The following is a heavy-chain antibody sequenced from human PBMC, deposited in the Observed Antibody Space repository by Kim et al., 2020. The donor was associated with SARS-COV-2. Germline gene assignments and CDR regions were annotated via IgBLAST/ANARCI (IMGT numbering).Heavy chain of an antibody. CDR3: ARHEQQLGLDY. CDR1: GGSFSGYY. Sequence: SETLSLTCAVYGGSFSGYYWSWIRQPPGKGLEWIGEINHSGSTNYNPSLKSRVTISVDTSKNQFSLKLSSVTAADTAVYYCARHEQQLGLDYWGQGTLVTVSS. V-gene: IGHV4-34*01. J-gene: IGHJ4*02. CDR2: INHSGST. D-gene: IGHD6-13*01.